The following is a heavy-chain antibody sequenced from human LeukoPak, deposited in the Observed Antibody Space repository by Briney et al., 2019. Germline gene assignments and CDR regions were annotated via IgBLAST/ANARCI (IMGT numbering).Heavy chain of an antibody. D-gene: IGHD6-6*01. CDR2: INHSGST. J-gene: IGHJ4*02. CDR1: GGSFSGYY. Sequence: PSETLSLTCAVYGGSFSGYYWSWIRQPPGKGLEWIGEINHSGSTNYNPSLKSRVTISVDTSKNQFSLKLSSVTAADTAVYYCACEYSSSSGSFLDYWGQGTLVTVSS. V-gene: IGHV4-34*01. CDR3: ACEYSSSSGSFLDY.